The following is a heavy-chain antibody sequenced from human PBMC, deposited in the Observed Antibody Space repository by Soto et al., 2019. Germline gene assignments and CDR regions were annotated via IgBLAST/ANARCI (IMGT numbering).Heavy chain of an antibody. CDR1: GFTVSSSY. V-gene: IGHV3-66*01. J-gene: IGHJ4*02. CDR2: IYRGGST. CDR3: ARDLAGQADY. Sequence: EVQLVESGGDLVQPGGSLRLSCAASGFTVSSSYMSWVRQAPGKGLEWVSVIYRGGSTYYADSVKGRFTISRDNSKNTLYLQMNSRRAEDTAVYYCARDLAGQADYWGQGTLVTVSS.